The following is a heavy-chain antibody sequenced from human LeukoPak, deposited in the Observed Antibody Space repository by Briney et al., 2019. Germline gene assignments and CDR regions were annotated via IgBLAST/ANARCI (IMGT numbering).Heavy chain of an antibody. Sequence: PGGSLRLSCAASGFTFSSYSMNWVRQAPGKGLEWVSSISSSSSCIYYADSVKGRFTISRDNAKNSLYLQMNSLRAEDTAVYYCARDYGDYGGLGYWGQGTLVTVSS. D-gene: IGHD4-17*01. V-gene: IGHV3-21*01. CDR3: ARDYGDYGGLGY. CDR1: GFTFSSYS. CDR2: ISSSSSCI. J-gene: IGHJ4*02.